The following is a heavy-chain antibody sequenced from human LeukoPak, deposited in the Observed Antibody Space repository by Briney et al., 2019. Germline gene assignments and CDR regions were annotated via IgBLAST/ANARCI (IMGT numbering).Heavy chain of an antibody. V-gene: IGHV3-49*03. Sequence: PGGSLRLSCAASGFTFSSYAMSWFRQAPGKGLEWVGFIRSKAYGGTTEYAASVKGRFTISRDDSKSIAYLQMNSLKTEDTAVYYCTSGVPSFDYWGQGTLVTVSS. CDR3: TSGVPSFDY. CDR1: GFTFSSYA. D-gene: IGHD2-2*01. CDR2: IRSKAYGGTT. J-gene: IGHJ4*02.